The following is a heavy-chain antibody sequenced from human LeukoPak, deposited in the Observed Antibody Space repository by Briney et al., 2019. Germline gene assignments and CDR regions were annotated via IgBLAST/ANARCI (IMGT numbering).Heavy chain of an antibody. D-gene: IGHD5-18*01. V-gene: IGHV3-13*01. CDR2: VSAGHHA. J-gene: IGHJ4*02. Sequence: GGSLRLSCTASGLTLGGHDMHWVRQTTGDGLEWVAAVSAGHHAFYAGSVKGRFTVSREDAKNSLYLQMNSLRAGDTAVYYCVREARGYHYAYFDYWGQGSLVTVSS. CDR1: GLTLGGHD. CDR3: VREARGYHYAYFDY.